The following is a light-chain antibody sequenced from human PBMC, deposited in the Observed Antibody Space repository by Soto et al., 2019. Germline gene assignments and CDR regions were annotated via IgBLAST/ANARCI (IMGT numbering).Light chain of an antibody. CDR2: GAS. Sequence: EIVLTQSPATLSVSLVDSATLSCRASQSVSLSLAWFQMRPGQPPRLLIYGASTRATDIPARFSGSGSWSDFTLTISGLQSEDFAVSFCQQYHIWPSWTFVQGTKVEHK. V-gene: IGKV3-15*01. CDR1: QSVSLS. J-gene: IGKJ1*01. CDR3: QQYHIWPSWT.